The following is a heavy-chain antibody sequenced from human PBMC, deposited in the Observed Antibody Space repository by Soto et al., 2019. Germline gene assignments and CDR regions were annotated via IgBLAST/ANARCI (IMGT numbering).Heavy chain of an antibody. CDR1: GGTFSSYA. CDR2: IIPIFGRA. CDR3: ACDNDYDSSGYCRDGAFDF. D-gene: IGHD3-22*01. V-gene: IGHV1-69*06. Sequence: ASVKVSCKASGGTFSSYAVSWVRQAPGQGLEWLGGIIPIFGRANYAQKFQGRVTITADKSTRTAYMELSRQRSEGTAGYYCACDNDYDSSGYCRDGAFDFWGQGTLVTVSS. J-gene: IGHJ4*02.